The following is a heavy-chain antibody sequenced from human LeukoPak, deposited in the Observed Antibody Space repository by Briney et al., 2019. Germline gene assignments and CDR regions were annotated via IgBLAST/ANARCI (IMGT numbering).Heavy chain of an antibody. V-gene: IGHV3-23*01. J-gene: IGHJ5*02. CDR3: ARDPHYDSSGYSFDP. Sequence: GGSLRLSCAASGFTFSNYAMSWVRQAPGKGLEWVSGIRGSGGSTDYADSVKGRFTISRDNFKDTLYLQMNSLRAEDTAVYYCARDPHYDSSGYSFDPWGQGTLVTVSS. D-gene: IGHD3-22*01. CDR1: GFTFSNYA. CDR2: IRGSGGST.